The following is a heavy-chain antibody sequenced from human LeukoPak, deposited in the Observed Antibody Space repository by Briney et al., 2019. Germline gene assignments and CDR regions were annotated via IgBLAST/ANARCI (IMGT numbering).Heavy chain of an antibody. J-gene: IGHJ5*02. Sequence: SETLSLTCTVSGGSISSSSSYWGWFRQPPGKGLEWIGGFYYSGDTYYTYYNPSLKGQFTISRDTSKNQFSLNLSSVTAADTGVYYCARDGGYGDYAAIWFDPWGQGTLVTVSS. CDR1: GGSISSSSSY. CDR2: FYYSGDT. V-gene: IGHV4-39*07. D-gene: IGHD4-17*01. CDR3: ARDGGYGDYAAIWFDP.